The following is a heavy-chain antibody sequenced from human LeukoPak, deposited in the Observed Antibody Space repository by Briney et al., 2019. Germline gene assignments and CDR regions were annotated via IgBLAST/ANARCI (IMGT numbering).Heavy chain of an antibody. Sequence: PGGSLRLSCAASGFTFSSYAMSWVRQAPGKGLEWVSAISGSGGSTYYADSVKGRFTISRDNSKNTLYLQMNSLRAEDTAVYYCAKDYGDYVAYPNWFGPWGQGTLVTVSS. V-gene: IGHV3-23*01. CDR3: AKDYGDYVAYPNWFGP. J-gene: IGHJ5*02. D-gene: IGHD4-17*01. CDR2: ISGSGGST. CDR1: GFTFSSYA.